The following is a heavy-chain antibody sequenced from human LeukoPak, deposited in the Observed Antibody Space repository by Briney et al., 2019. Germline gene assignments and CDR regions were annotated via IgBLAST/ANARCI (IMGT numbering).Heavy chain of an antibody. CDR1: GYSFTSYW. D-gene: IGHD5-24*01. J-gene: IGHJ4*02. CDR2: IYPGDSDT. V-gene: IGHV5-51*01. CDR3: ARPRDGYNYMFDY. Sequence: GESLQVSCKGSGYSFTSYWIGWVRQMPGKGLEWMGIIYPGDSDTRYSPSFQGQVTISADKSISTAYLQWSSLKASDTAMYYCARPRDGYNYMFDYWGQGTLVTVSS.